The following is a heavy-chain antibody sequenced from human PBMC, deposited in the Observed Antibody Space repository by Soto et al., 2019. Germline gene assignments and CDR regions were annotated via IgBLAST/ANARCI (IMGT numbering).Heavy chain of an antibody. J-gene: IGHJ4*02. CDR1: GDSVSSNSAA. V-gene: IGHV6-1*01. Sequence: QTLSLTCAISGDSVSSNSAAWNWIGRSPSRGLEWLGRTYYRSKWYNDYAVSVKSRIAINPDTSKNQFSLQLNSVTPEDTAVYYCARTSGHFDSWGQGTLVTVSS. CDR2: TYYRSKWYN. CDR3: ARTSGHFDS. D-gene: IGHD6-19*01.